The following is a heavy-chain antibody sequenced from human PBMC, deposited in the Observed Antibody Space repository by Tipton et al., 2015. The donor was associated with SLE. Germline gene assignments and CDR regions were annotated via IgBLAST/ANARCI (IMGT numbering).Heavy chain of an antibody. V-gene: IGHV4-59*01. J-gene: IGHJ5*01. CDR2: IYYSGGT. D-gene: IGHD6-19*01. CDR1: GGSISTYY. Sequence: LRLSCTVSGGSISTYYWSWIRQPPGKGLEWIGNIYYSGGTTYNPSLKGRVTISLDTSQNQFSLNLRSVTAADTAVYFCARGGYSTGWYYASTGGFDSWGQGTLVTVSS. CDR3: ARGGYSTGWYYASTGGFDS.